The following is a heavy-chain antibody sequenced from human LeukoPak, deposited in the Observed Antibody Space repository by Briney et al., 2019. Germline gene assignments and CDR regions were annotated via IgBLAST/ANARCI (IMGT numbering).Heavy chain of an antibody. D-gene: IGHD3-10*01. J-gene: IGHJ3*02. CDR1: GGSFSGHL. CDR3: AGRGSYLVMGGFDI. CDR2: INHIGDI. Sequence: PSETLSLTCEVSGGSFSGHLWTWIRQPPGKGLEWIGQINHIGDINYDASLGSRLTISVDTSKTQFSLKLTSLTAADTAIYYCAGRGSYLVMGGFDIWGQGTLVAVSS. V-gene: IGHV4-34*01.